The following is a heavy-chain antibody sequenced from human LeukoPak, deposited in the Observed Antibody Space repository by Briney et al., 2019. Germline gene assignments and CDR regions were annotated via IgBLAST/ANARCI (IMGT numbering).Heavy chain of an antibody. J-gene: IGHJ6*03. CDR2: IKQDGSEN. CDR3: ARLAEDYYYYMDV. V-gene: IGHV3-7*01. CDR1: GFTFSSYW. Sequence: GGSLRLSCAASGFTFSSYWMSWVRQAPGKGLEWVANIKQDGSENYYVDSVKGRFTISRDNAKNSLYLQMNSLRAEDTAVYYCARLAEDYYYYMDVWGKGTTVTVSS.